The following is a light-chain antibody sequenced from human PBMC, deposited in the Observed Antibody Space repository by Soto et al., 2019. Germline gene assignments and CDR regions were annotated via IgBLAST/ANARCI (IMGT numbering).Light chain of an antibody. CDR3: QQYNNWSL. CDR2: GAS. J-gene: IGKJ4*01. Sequence: EIVMTQSPATLSVSPGERATLSCRASQSVSSNLAWYQQKPGQAPRLLIYGASTRATGIPARFSGSGSGTEFTLTISSLQSEDFAVYYCQQYNNWSLFSGGTKVEIK. CDR1: QSVSSN. V-gene: IGKV3-15*01.